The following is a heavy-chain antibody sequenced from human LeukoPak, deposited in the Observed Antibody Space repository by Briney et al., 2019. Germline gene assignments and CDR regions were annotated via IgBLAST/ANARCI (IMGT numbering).Heavy chain of an antibody. D-gene: IGHD2-15*01. CDR3: ARWRYCSGGSCYSYYYGMDV. Sequence: ASVTVSFKASGGTFSSYAISWVRQATGQGLEWMGWMNPNSGNTGYAQKFQGRVTMTRNTSISTAYMELSSLRSEDTAVYYCARWRYCSGGSCYSYYYGMDVWGQGTTVTVSS. J-gene: IGHJ6*02. V-gene: IGHV1-8*02. CDR2: MNPNSGNT. CDR1: GGTFSSYA.